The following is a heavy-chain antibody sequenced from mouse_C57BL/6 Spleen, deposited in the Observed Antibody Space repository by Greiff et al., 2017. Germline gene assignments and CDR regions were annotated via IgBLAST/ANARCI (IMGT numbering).Heavy chain of an antibody. CDR2: IYPGDGDT. CDR3: ARSGIYYGNYSYYYAMDY. J-gene: IGHJ4*01. V-gene: IGHV1-80*01. D-gene: IGHD2-1*01. Sequence: VQLKESGAELVKPGASVKISCKASGYAFSSYWMNWVKQRPGKGLEWIGQIYPGDGDTNYNGKFKGKATLTADKSSSTAYMQLSSLTSEDSAVYFCARSGIYYGNYSYYYAMDYWGQGTSVTVSS. CDR1: GYAFSSYW.